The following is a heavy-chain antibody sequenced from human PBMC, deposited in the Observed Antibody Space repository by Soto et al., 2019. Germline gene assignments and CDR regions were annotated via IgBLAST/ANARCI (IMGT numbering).Heavy chain of an antibody. V-gene: IGHV1-69*13. Sequence: GASVKVSCKASGGTFSSYAISWVRQAPGQGLEWMGGIIPIFGTANYAQKFQGRVTITADESTSTAYMELSSLRSEDTAAYYCARDGFRRVPCGMDVWGQGTTVTVSS. CDR3: ARDGFRRVPCGMDV. J-gene: IGHJ6*02. CDR2: IIPIFGTA. CDR1: GGTFSSYA.